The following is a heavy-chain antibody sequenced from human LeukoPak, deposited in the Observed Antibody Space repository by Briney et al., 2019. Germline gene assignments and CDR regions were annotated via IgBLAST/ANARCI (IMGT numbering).Heavy chain of an antibody. V-gene: IGHV3-30*09. J-gene: IGHJ4*02. D-gene: IGHD3-10*01. Sequence: PGRSLRQSCSAHGFTLTTLPIARVPQAPAKGLEREAAISYDGSETYYADSVKGRFAVSRDTSRNTLYLQMYSLRADDTAVYSCARDRGAVPYYLDYWGRGTLVTVSS. CDR2: ISYDGSET. CDR3: ARDRGAVPYYLDY. CDR1: GFTLTTLP.